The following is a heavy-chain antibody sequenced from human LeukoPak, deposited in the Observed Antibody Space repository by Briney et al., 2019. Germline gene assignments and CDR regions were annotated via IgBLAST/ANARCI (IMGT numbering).Heavy chain of an antibody. V-gene: IGHV1-46*01. Sequence: ASVKVSCKASGYTFSRYYMHWVRQAPGQGLEWMGIINPSGGSTSYVHKFQGRVTMTRDTSTSTVYMELSSLRSEDTAVYYCARHSSGHFDYWGQGTLVTVSS. D-gene: IGHD6-19*01. J-gene: IGHJ4*02. CDR1: GYTFSRYY. CDR2: INPSGGST. CDR3: ARHSSGHFDY.